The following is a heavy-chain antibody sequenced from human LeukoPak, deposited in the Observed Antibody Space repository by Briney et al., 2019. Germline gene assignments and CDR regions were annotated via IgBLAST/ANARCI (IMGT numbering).Heavy chain of an antibody. CDR3: GASENFDY. Sequence: PGGSLRLSCAASGFTFSSYGMHWVRQAPGKGLEWVAVISYDGSNKYHADSVKGRFTISRDNSKNTLYLQMNSLRAEDTSVYYCGASENFDYWGQGTLVTVSS. D-gene: IGHD4-17*01. V-gene: IGHV3-30*03. J-gene: IGHJ4*02. CDR1: GFTFSSYG. CDR2: ISYDGSNK.